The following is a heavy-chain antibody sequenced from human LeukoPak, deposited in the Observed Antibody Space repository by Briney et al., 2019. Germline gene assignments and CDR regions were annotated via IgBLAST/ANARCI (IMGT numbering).Heavy chain of an antibody. CDR1: GGSFSGNY. D-gene: IGHD2-15*01. CDR3: ARRLLGYCSGGSCYSGYFQH. Sequence: SETLSLTCAVYGGSFSGNYWSWIRQSPGKGLEWIGEINHSGSTNSNPSLKSRVTVSVDTSKNLFSLKLGSVTAADTAVYYCARRLLGYCSGGSCYSGYFQHWGQGTLVTVSS. V-gene: IGHV4-34*01. CDR2: INHSGST. J-gene: IGHJ1*01.